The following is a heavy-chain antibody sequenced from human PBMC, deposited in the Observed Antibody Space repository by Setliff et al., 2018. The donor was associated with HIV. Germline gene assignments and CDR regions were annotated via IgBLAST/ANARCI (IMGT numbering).Heavy chain of an antibody. V-gene: IGHV1-24*01. Sequence: ASVKVSCKASGDTLSDYYIHWVRQAPGEGLEWMGGFDPEDDETVYAEKFQGRVTATTDTSASTAYMELSSLRSEDTAVYYCARDLPTPNWGFDYWGQGTLVTVSS. J-gene: IGHJ4*02. CDR3: ARDLPTPNWGFDY. D-gene: IGHD7-27*01. CDR1: GDTLSDYY. CDR2: FDPEDDET.